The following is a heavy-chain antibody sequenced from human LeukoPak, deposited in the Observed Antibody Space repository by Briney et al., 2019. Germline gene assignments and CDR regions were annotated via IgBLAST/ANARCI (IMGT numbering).Heavy chain of an antibody. CDR3: ARTANWGYPGRFDY. Sequence: GGSLRLSCAASGFTFSSYWMSWVRQAPGKGLEWVANIKQDGSEKYYVDSVKGRFTISRDNAKNSLYLQMNSLRAEDTAVYYCARTANWGYPGRFDYWGQGTLVTVSS. CDR2: IKQDGSEK. V-gene: IGHV3-7*01. D-gene: IGHD7-27*01. J-gene: IGHJ4*02. CDR1: GFTFSSYW.